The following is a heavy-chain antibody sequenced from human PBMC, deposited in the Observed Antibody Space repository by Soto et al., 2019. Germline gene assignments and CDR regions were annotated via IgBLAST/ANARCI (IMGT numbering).Heavy chain of an antibody. Sequence: QVQLVESGGGVVQPGRSLRLSCAASGFTFSSYAMHWVRQAPGKGLEWVAVISYDGSNKYYADSVKGRFTISRDNSKNMXYLQMNSLRAEDTAVYYCARDPLWGTAMVLWYFDLWGRGTLVTVSS. CDR1: GFTFSSYA. D-gene: IGHD5-18*01. CDR3: ARDPLWGTAMVLWYFDL. CDR2: ISYDGSNK. V-gene: IGHV3-30-3*01. J-gene: IGHJ2*01.